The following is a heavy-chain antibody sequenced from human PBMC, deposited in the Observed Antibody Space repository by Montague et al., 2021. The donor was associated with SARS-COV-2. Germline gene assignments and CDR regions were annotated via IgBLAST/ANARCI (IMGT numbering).Heavy chain of an antibody. J-gene: IGHJ4*02. D-gene: IGHD4-23*01. CDR3: AGAVETTVVTHFDY. V-gene: IGHV4-31*03. Sequence: TLSLTCTVSGGSISSGGYYWSWIRQHPGKGLEWIGYIYYSRSAYYNPSLKSRVTISVDTSKNQFSLKLTSVTAADTAVYYCAGAVETTVVTHFDYWGQGTLVTVSS. CDR1: GGSISSGGYY. CDR2: IYYSRSA.